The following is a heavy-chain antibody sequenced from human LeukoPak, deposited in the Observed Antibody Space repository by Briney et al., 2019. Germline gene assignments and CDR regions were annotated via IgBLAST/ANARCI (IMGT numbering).Heavy chain of an antibody. V-gene: IGHV3-33*01. J-gene: IGHJ4*02. CDR3: ARDVDIVATRAFDY. CDR1: GHTFSTSD. CDR2: TWCDGSYK. D-gene: IGHD5-12*01. Sequence: GGSLRLSCAASGHTFSTSDIHWVRQAPGKGLEWVALTWCDGSYKYYEDPVKGRFNVSRDDSKNTLYLVMNTLRAEDTAVYYCARDVDIVATRAFDYWGQGTLVTVSS.